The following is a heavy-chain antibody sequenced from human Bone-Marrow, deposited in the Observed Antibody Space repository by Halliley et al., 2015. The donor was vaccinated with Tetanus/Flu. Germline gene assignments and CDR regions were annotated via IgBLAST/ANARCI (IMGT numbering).Heavy chain of an antibody. Sequence: SLRLSCAASGFTFSGSAMHWVRQASGKGLEWVGRIRSKAKSYATAYAASVKVRFTISRDDSKSMTYLQMNSLRTEDTAVYYCTVAVAGVDYWGQGTLVTVSS. V-gene: IGHV3-73*01. D-gene: IGHD6-19*01. J-gene: IGHJ4*02. CDR1: GFTFSGSA. CDR3: TVAVAGVDY. CDR2: IRSKAKSYAT.